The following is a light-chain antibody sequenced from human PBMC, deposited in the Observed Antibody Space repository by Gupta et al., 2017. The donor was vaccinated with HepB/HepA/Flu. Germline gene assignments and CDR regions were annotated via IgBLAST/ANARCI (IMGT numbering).Light chain of an antibody. CDR2: GAS. V-gene: IGKV3-15*01. CDR3: QHKNNCPGT. CDR1: QSVSRN. J-gene: IGKJ2*02. Sequence: EIVMTQSQDTLSVSTGERATLSCRASQSVSRNLAWYQQKPGQAPRLLVYGASTRDTGIPDRFSGSGSGTEFTLTISSRQSEDFAVYYCQHKNNCPGTFGQGTKLDIK.